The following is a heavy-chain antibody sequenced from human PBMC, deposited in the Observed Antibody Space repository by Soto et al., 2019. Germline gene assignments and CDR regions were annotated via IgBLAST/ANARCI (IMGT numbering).Heavy chain of an antibody. CDR2: ISGSSSYI. Sequence: EVQLVESGGGLVKPGGSLRLSCAASGFSFSDYSMNWVRQAPGKGLEWVSSISGSSSYIYYTDSLKGRFTVSRDNAKKSLYLLRNSLTAEDSAVYYCARDGAYCSGKCCRDYYHYMDVWGNGTTVTVSS. J-gene: IGHJ6*03. V-gene: IGHV3-21*01. D-gene: IGHD2-15*01. CDR1: GFSFSDYS. CDR3: ARDGAYCSGKCCRDYYHYMDV.